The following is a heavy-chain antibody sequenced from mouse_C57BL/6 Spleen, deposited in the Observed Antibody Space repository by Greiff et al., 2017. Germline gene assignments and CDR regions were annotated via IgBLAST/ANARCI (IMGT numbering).Heavy chain of an antibody. Sequence: VQLQQPGAELVRPGSSVKLSCKASGYTFTSYWMHWVKQRPIQGLEWIGNIDPSGSETHYNQKFKDKATLTVDKSSSTAYMQLSSLTSEDSAVYYCARSYSNYEAMDYWGQGTSVTVSS. D-gene: IGHD2-5*01. J-gene: IGHJ4*01. CDR1: GYTFTSYW. CDR2: IDPSGSET. V-gene: IGHV1-52*01. CDR3: ARSYSNYEAMDY.